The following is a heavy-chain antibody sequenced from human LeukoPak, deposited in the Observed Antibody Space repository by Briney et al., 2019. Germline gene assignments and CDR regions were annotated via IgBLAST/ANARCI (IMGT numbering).Heavy chain of an antibody. CDR2: INHSGST. CDR3: ARRITMIVVARTGFLDY. Sequence: SETLSLTCAVYGGSFSGYYWSWIRQPPGKGLEWIGEINHSGSTNYNPSLKSRVTISVDTSKNQFSLKLGSVTAADTAVYYCARRITMIVVARTGFLDYWGQGTLVTVSS. V-gene: IGHV4-34*01. D-gene: IGHD3-22*01. CDR1: GGSFSGYY. J-gene: IGHJ4*02.